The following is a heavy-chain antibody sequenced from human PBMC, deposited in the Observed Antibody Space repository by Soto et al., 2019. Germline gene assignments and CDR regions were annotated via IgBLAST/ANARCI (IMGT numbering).Heavy chain of an antibody. V-gene: IGHV5-51*01. CDR1: GFSFSRYT. CDR2: IHPGDSDT. D-gene: IGHD4-17*01. Sequence: PGESLKISCVGSGFSFSRYTVGWVRQVPGKGLEWIGVIHPGDSDTLFSPSFQGQVTISADKSISTAYLQWSSLKASDTAMYYCTLSYGDSYYYYYGMDVWGQGTTVTVSS. CDR3: TLSYGDSYYYYYGMDV. J-gene: IGHJ6*02.